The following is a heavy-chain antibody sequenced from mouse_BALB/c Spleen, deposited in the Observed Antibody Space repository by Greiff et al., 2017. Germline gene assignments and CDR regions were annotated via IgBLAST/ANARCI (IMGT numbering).Heavy chain of an antibody. CDR2: ISSGGSYT. Sequence: EVQVVESGGDLVKPGGSLKLSCAASGFTFSSYGMSWVRQTPDKRLEWVATISSGGSYTYYPDSVKGRFTISRDNAKNTLYLQMSSLKSEDTAMYYCARVYGSSYGGYFDVWGAGTTVTVSS. J-gene: IGHJ1*01. CDR1: GFTFSSYG. CDR3: ARVYGSSYGGYFDV. V-gene: IGHV5-6*01. D-gene: IGHD1-1*01.